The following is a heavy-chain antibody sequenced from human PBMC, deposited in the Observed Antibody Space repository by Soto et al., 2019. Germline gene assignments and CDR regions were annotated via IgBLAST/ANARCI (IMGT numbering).Heavy chain of an antibody. Sequence: QVQLVESGGGLVKPGGSLRLSCAASGFTFSDYYMSWIRQAPGKGLEWVSYISSSGSTIYYADSVKGRFTISRDNAXXSXDXQKNSLRSEETAVYCCARDRPDSGYCWSDCCCGMDVWGQGTTVTVSS. J-gene: IGHJ6*02. CDR3: ARDRPDSGYCWSDCCCGMDV. CDR1: GFTFSDYY. V-gene: IGHV3-11*01. CDR2: ISSSGSTI. D-gene: IGHD5-12*01.